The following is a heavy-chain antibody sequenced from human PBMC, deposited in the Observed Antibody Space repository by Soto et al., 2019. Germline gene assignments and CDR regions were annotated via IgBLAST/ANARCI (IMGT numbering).Heavy chain of an antibody. CDR2: MYDSVTT. CDR1: DASISTNH. D-gene: IGHD1-26*01. J-gene: IGHJ4*02. V-gene: IGHV4-59*01. Sequence: QVHLQESGPRLLKPSETLSLTCSISDASISTNHWTWIRQPPGKGLEWIGCMYDSVTTRYDSFFKCIVTLSIDASNNHCYRILTSLTAADTAVYYCATYHEGGAGRGRWGQRNLFLISS. CDR3: ATYHEGGAGRGR.